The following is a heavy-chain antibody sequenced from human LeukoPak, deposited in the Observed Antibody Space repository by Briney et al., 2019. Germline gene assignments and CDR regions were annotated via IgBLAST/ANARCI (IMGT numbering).Heavy chain of an antibody. V-gene: IGHV4-59*12. Sequence: SETLSLTCTVSGGSISSYYWSWIRQPPGKGLEWIGYIYYSGSTNYNPSLKSRVTISVDTSKSQFSLKLSSVTAADTAVYYCARGLSYYYDSSGPPGDYWGQGTLVTVSS. CDR2: IYYSGST. CDR3: ARGLSYYYDSSGPPGDY. J-gene: IGHJ4*02. D-gene: IGHD3-22*01. CDR1: GGSISSYY.